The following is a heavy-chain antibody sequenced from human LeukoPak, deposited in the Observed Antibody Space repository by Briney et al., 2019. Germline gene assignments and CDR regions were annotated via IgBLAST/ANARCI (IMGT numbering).Heavy chain of an antibody. D-gene: IGHD2-2*01. J-gene: IGHJ5*02. CDR1: DYSISSGYY. Sequence: SETLSLTCAVSDYSISSGYYWGWIRQPPGKGLEWIGSMYHSGTTYYNPSLKSRVTISVDTSKNQFSLKLSSVTAADTAVYYCARHAIDIVVVPAASNWFDPWGQGTLVTVSS. CDR2: MYHSGTT. V-gene: IGHV4-38-2*01. CDR3: ARHAIDIVVVPAASNWFDP.